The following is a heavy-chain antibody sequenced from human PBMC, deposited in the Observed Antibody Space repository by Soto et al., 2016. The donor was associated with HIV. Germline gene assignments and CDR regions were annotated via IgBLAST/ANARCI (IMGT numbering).Heavy chain of an antibody. CDR2: VNHSGST. CDR3: ARRGNGSGSHYYYYMDV. J-gene: IGHJ6*03. V-gene: IGHV4-34*02. CDR1: SGSFSGYY. Sequence: VQLQQWGAGLLKPSETLSLTCAVYSGSFSGYYWSWIRQSPGKGLEWIGEVNHSGSTNYNPSLKSRATITVDMSKNQFSLNLNSVTAADTAVYYCARRGNGSGSHYYYYMDVWGKGTTVTVSS. D-gene: IGHD3-10*01.